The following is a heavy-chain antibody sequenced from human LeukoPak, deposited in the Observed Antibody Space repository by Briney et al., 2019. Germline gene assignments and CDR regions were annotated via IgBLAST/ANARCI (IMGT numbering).Heavy chain of an antibody. V-gene: IGHV3-48*04. Sequence: GGSQSLLGAPSGFTLGSYRMKWARQPRGRGRGGVSYISSSSSTIYYADSVKGRFTISRDNAKNSLYLQMNSLRAEDTAVYYCARDQGISSSWYFDPWGQGTLVTVSS. CDR2: ISSSSSTI. CDR3: ARDQGISSSWYFDP. CDR1: GFTLGSYR. J-gene: IGHJ5*02. D-gene: IGHD6-13*01.